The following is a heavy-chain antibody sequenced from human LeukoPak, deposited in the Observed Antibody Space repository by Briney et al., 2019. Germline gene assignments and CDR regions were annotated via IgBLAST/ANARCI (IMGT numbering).Heavy chain of an antibody. J-gene: IGHJ5*02. Sequence: SETLSLTCTVSGGSISSGSYYWSWIRQPAGKGLEWIGRIYTSGSTNYNPSLKSRVTISVDTSKNQFSLKLSSVTAADTAVYYCARVNWGSYNWFDPWGQGTLVPVSS. D-gene: IGHD7-27*01. V-gene: IGHV4-61*02. CDR3: ARVNWGSYNWFDP. CDR2: IYTSGST. CDR1: GGSISSGSYY.